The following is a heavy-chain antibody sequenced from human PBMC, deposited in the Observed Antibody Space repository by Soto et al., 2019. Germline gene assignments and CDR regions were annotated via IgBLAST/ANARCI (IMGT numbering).Heavy chain of an antibody. V-gene: IGHV3-53*01. CDR1: GFTVSSNY. CDR3: ARALEKNGYDLQLRPLDY. J-gene: IGHJ4*02. Sequence: AGGSLRLSYAASGFTVSSNYMSWVRQAPGKGLEWVSVIYSGGSTYYADSVKGRFTISRDNSKNTLYLQMNSLRAEDTAVYYCARALEKNGYDLQLRPLDYWGQGTLVTVSS. CDR2: IYSGGST. D-gene: IGHD5-12*01.